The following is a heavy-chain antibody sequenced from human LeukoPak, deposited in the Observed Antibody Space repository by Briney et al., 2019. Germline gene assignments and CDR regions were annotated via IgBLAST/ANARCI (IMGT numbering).Heavy chain of an antibody. V-gene: IGHV3-30-3*01. J-gene: IGHJ6*02. CDR1: GFTFSSYA. CDR3: AKESRYYDFWSGYYGDYYYGMDV. CDR2: ISYDGSNK. D-gene: IGHD3-3*01. Sequence: PGRSLRPSCAASGFTFSSYAMHWVRQAPGKGLEWVAVISYDGSNKYYADSVKGRFTISRDNSKNTLYLQMNSLRAEDTAVYYCAKESRYYDFWSGYYGDYYYGMDVWGQGTTVTVSS.